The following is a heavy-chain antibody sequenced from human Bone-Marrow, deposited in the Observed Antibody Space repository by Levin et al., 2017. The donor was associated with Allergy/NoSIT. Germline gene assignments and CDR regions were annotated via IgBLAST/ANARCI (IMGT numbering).Heavy chain of an antibody. D-gene: IGHD6-6*01. Sequence: GVSLRLSCAASGFSFEDYAMHWVRQAPGRGLEWVSGISWNSDNIDYADSVKGRFTISRDNAKNSLHLQMNSLRVEDTAFYYCAKLGGISSFYYYYGMDVWGQGTTVTVSS. CDR2: ISWNSDNI. CDR1: GFSFEDYA. J-gene: IGHJ6*02. V-gene: IGHV3-9*01. CDR3: AKLGGISSFYYYYGMDV.